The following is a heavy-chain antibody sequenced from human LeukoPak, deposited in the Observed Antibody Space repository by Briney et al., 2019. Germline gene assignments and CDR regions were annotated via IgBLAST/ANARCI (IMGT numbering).Heavy chain of an antibody. V-gene: IGHV4-39*07. Sequence: SETLSLTCTVPGGSISSSSYYWGWIRQPPGKGLEWIGSIYYSGSTYYNPSLKSRVTISIDTSKNQFSLKLSSVTAADTAVYYCARVRCYYDNSYDHWGQGTLVTVSS. CDR3: ARVRCYYDNSYDH. D-gene: IGHD3-22*01. J-gene: IGHJ5*02. CDR2: IYYSGST. CDR1: GGSISSSSYY.